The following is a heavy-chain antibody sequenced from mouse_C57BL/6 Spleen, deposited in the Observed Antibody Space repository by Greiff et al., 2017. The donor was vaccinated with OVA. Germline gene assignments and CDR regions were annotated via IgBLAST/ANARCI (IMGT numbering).Heavy chain of an antibody. Sequence: VQLQQSGAELVKPGASVKISCKASGYAFSSYWMNWVKQRPGKGLEWIGQIYPGDGDTNYNGKFKGKATLTADKSSSTAYMQLSSLTSEDSAVYFCARDITTVDFDYWGQGTTLTVSS. CDR2: IYPGDGDT. D-gene: IGHD1-1*01. V-gene: IGHV1-80*01. J-gene: IGHJ2*01. CDR3: ARDITTVDFDY. CDR1: GYAFSSYW.